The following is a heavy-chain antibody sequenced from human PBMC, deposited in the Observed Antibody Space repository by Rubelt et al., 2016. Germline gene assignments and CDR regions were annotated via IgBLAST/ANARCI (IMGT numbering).Heavy chain of an antibody. J-gene: IGHJ4*02. CDR2: ISGSGGST. D-gene: IGHD3-3*01. CDR3: AKEPGRSGWGFDY. V-gene: IGHV3-23*01. CDR1: GFTFSSYA. Sequence: VQHGGSLRLSCAASGFTFSSYAMSWVRQAPGKGLGWVSAISGSGGSTYYADSVKGRFTISRDNSKNTLHLQMNSLRAEDTAVYYCAKEPGRSGWGFDYWGQGTLVTVSS.